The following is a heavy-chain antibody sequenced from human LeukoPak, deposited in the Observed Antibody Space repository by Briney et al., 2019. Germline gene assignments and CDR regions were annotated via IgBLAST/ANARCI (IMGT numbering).Heavy chain of an antibody. V-gene: IGHV4-34*01. CDR3: VRGLTFYGILTGLDS. CDR2: IDHSGST. J-gene: IGHJ1*01. CDR1: GGSFNDYY. D-gene: IGHD3-9*01. Sequence: SETLSLTCAAYGGSFNDYYWTWIRQPPGKGLEWIGEIDHSGSTNCNPSLKSRVTISLDTSENQFSLKLTSVTAADTAVYYCVRGLTFYGILTGLDSWGQGTLVTVSS.